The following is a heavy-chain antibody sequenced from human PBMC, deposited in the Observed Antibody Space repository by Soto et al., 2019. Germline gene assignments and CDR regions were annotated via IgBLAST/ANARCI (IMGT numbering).Heavy chain of an antibody. Sequence: EVQLVESGGGLVKPGGSLRLSCAASGFTFSSYSMNWVRQAPGKGLEWVSSISSSSSYIYYADSVKGRFTISRDNAKNSLYLQRNSLRAEDTAVYYCARDCSGGSCYKNDAFDIWGQGTMVTVSS. D-gene: IGHD2-15*01. CDR1: GFTFSSYS. CDR2: ISSSSSYI. CDR3: ARDCSGGSCYKNDAFDI. V-gene: IGHV3-21*01. J-gene: IGHJ3*02.